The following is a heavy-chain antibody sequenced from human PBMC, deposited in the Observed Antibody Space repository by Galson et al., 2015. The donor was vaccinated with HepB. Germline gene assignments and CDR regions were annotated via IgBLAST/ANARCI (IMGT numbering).Heavy chain of an antibody. CDR1: GYTFTSYA. J-gene: IGHJ5*02. V-gene: IGHV1-3*01. CDR2: VNAGNGNT. Sequence: SVKVSCKASGYTFTSYAMHWVRQAPGQRLEWMGWVNAGNGNTKYSQKFQGRVTITRDTSARTAYMELSSLRSEDTAVYYCARSPSQLRLQRGKRWFDPWGQGTLVTVSS. CDR3: ARSPSQLRLQRGKRWFDP. D-gene: IGHD5-12*01.